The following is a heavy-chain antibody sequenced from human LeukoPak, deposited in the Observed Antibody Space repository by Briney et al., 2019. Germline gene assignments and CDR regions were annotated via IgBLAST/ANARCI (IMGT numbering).Heavy chain of an antibody. CDR1: GGTFSSYA. CDR2: IIPIFGTA. V-gene: IGHV1-69*13. CDR3: ARADYGDYGAFDI. Sequence: GASVKVSCKASGGTFSSYAISWVRQAPGQGLEWMGGIIPIFGTANYAQKFQGRVTITADESTSTAYMELSSLRSEDTAVYYCARADYGDYGAFDIWGQGTMVTVSS. D-gene: IGHD4-17*01. J-gene: IGHJ3*02.